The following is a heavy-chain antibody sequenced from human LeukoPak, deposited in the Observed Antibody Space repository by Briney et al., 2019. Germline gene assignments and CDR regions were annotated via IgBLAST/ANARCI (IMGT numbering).Heavy chain of an antibody. V-gene: IGHV1-2*06. CDR1: GYTFTGYY. Sequence: ASVKASCKASGYTFTGYYMHWVRQAPGQGLEWMGRINPNSGGTNYAQKFQGRVTMTRDTSISTAYMELSSLRSDDTAVYYCARGPPNWGYDYWGPGTLVTVSS. D-gene: IGHD7-27*01. J-gene: IGHJ4*02. CDR3: ARGPPNWGYDY. CDR2: INPNSGGT.